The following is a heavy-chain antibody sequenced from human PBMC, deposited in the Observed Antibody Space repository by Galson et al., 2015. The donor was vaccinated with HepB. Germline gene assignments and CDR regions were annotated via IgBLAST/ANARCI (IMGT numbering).Heavy chain of an antibody. CDR2: IIPIFGTA. V-gene: IGHV1-69*13. J-gene: IGHJ6*02. CDR1: GGTFSSYA. CDR3: ARDSVDSSGAVVTHYGMDV. Sequence: SVKVSCKASGGTFSSYAISWVRQAPGQGLEWMGGIIPIFGTANYAQKFQGRVTITADESTSTAYMELSSLRSEDTAVYYCARDSVDSSGAVVTHYGMDVWGQGTTVTVSS. D-gene: IGHD3-22*01.